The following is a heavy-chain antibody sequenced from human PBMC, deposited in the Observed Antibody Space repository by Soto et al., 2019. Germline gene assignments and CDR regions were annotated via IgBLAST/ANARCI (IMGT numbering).Heavy chain of an antibody. V-gene: IGHV3-30-3*01. CDR1: GFTFSSYA. J-gene: IGHJ6*02. CDR2: ISYDGSNK. D-gene: IGHD5-12*01. Sequence: GGSLRPSCAASGFTFSSYAMHWVRQAPGKGLEWVAVISYDGSNKYYADSVKGRFTISRDNSKDTLYLQMNSLRAEDTAVYYCARESGYVANYYYYGMDVWGQGTTVTVSS. CDR3: ARESGYVANYYYYGMDV.